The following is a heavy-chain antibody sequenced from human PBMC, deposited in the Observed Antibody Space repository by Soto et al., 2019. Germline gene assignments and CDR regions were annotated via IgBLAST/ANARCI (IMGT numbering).Heavy chain of an antibody. CDR1: GGTFSSYA. CDR2: IIPIFGTA. CDR3: ARGRSAYYGMDV. V-gene: IGHV1-69*06. J-gene: IGHJ6*02. D-gene: IGHD3-3*01. Sequence: SVKVSCKASGGTFSSYAISWVRQAPGQGLEWMGGIIPIFGTANYAQKFQGRVTITADKSTSTAYMELSSLRSEDTAVYYCARGRSAYYGMDVWGQGTTVTVSS.